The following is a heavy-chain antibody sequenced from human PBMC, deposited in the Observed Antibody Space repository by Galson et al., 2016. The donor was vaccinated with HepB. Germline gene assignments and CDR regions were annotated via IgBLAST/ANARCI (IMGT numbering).Heavy chain of an antibody. D-gene: IGHD3-22*01. CDR3: ARDRDSSSYYSLDY. J-gene: IGHJ4*02. CDR2: IYYGGRT. V-gene: IGHV4-59*01. Sequence: SETLSLTCTVSGGSISSYYWSWIRQPPGKGLEWIGYIYYGGRTNYNPSLKSRVSISVDTSKNQFYLNLRSVTAADTAVYYCARDRDSSSYYSLDYWGQGTPVTVSS. CDR1: GGSISSYY.